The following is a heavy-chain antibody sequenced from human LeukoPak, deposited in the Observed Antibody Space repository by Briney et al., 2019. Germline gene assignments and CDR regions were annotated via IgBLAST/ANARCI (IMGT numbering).Heavy chain of an antibody. CDR2: ISAYNGNT. D-gene: IGHD5-12*01. CDR3: ARVMMGYSGYETYDWFDP. J-gene: IGHJ5*02. V-gene: IGHV1-18*04. CDR1: GYTFTSYG. Sequence: ASVKVSRKASGYTFTSYGISWVRQAPGQGLEWMGWISAYNGNTNYAQKLQGRVTMTTDTSTSTAYMELRSLRSDDTAVYYCARVMMGYSGYETYDWFDPWGQGTLVTVSS.